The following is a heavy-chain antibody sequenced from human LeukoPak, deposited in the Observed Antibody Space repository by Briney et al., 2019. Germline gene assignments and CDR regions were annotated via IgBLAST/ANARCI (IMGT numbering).Heavy chain of an antibody. Sequence: GGSLRLSCAASGFTVSSNYINWVRQAPGKGLEWVSVLYSGGDTYYADSVKGRFTVSRDNSKNTLYLQMNSLGAEDTAVYYRARLPTLYYDILTGYHDYWGQGTLVTVSS. D-gene: IGHD3-9*01. CDR1: GFTVSSNY. CDR2: LYSGGDT. V-gene: IGHV3-53*01. CDR3: ARLPTLYYDILTGYHDY. J-gene: IGHJ4*02.